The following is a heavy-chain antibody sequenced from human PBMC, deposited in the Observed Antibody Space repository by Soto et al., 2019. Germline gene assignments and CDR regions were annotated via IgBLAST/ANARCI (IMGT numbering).Heavy chain of an antibody. D-gene: IGHD5-18*01. CDR3: ARQNRDTPMVPFDV. J-gene: IGHJ4*02. Sequence: QVQLVQSGAEVKKPGSSVKVSCLASRGTFNRYAINWVRQAPGHGLEWLGALVPQFGTPNYAQTFQDRVTIVADESTNTTSMELRGLTSDDTAVYYCARQNRDTPMVPFDVWGQGTLVTVSS. CDR2: LVPQFGTP. CDR1: RGTFNRYA. V-gene: IGHV1-69*01.